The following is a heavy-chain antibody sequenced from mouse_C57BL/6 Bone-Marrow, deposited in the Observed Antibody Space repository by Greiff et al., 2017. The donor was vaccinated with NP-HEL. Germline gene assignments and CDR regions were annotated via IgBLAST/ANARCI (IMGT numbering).Heavy chain of an antibody. CDR1: GYTFTSYW. J-gene: IGHJ2*01. D-gene: IGHD2-12*01. Sequence: VQLQQPGAELVKPGASVKLSCKASGYTFTSYWMHWVKQRPGQGLEWIGMIHPNSGSTNYNEKFKSKATLTVDKSSSTAYMQLSSLTAEDSAVYDCAREGYDEDYFDYWGQGTTLTVSS. CDR3: AREGYDEDYFDY. CDR2: IHPNSGST. V-gene: IGHV1-64*01.